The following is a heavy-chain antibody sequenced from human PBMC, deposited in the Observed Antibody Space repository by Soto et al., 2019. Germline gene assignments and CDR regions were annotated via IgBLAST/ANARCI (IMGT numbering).Heavy chain of an antibody. CDR3: ARIPMYYYDSSGPYYFDY. Sequence: SGPTLVNPTDPLKLTCTVSGFSLSNARMGVSWIRQPPGQALEWLAHIFSNDEKSYSTSLKSRLTIFKDTSKSQVVLTMTNMDPVDTATYYCARIPMYYYDSSGPYYFDYWGQGTRVTVS. CDR1: GFSLSNARMG. J-gene: IGHJ4*02. V-gene: IGHV2-26*01. D-gene: IGHD3-22*01. CDR2: IFSNDEK.